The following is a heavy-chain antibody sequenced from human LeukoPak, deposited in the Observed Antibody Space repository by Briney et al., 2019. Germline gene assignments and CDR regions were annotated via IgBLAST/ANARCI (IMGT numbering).Heavy chain of an antibody. CDR1: GFIFSSHG. Sequence: PGGSLRLSCAASGFIFSSHGMNWVRQAPGKGLEWVSGISPSGDITYYADSVKGRFTVSRDNSKNMVYLQINSLTAEDTAIYYCGRDSRWAQPDYWGQGTLVTVSS. D-gene: IGHD5-24*01. CDR2: ISPSGDIT. J-gene: IGHJ4*02. CDR3: GRDSRWAQPDY. V-gene: IGHV3-23*01.